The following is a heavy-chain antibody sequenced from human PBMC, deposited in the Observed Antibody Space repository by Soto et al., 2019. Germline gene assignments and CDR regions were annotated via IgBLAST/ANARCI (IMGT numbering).Heavy chain of an antibody. CDR2: INHSGST. CDR1: GRSFSGYY. Sequence: QVQLQQWGAGLLKPSETLSLTCAVYGRSFSGYYWRWIRQPPGKGLEWIGEINHSGSTNYNPSLKSRVTMSVDTSKNQFSLKLSSVTAADTAVYYWAGDLHDGDFGAARYWGQGTLVTVSS. J-gene: IGHJ4*02. CDR3: AGDLHDGDFGAARY. V-gene: IGHV4-34*02. D-gene: IGHD4-17*01.